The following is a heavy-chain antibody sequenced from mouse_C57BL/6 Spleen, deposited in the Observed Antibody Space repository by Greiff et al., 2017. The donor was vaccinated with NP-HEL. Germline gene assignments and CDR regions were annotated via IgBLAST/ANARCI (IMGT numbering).Heavy chain of an antibody. V-gene: IGHV1-61*01. J-gene: IGHJ2*01. D-gene: IGHD4-1*01. CDR3: ASGELGRRDY. CDR2: IYPSDSET. Sequence: QVQLQQPGAELVRPGSSVKLSCTASGYTFTSYWMDWVKQSPGQGLEWIGNIYPSDSETHYHQKFKDKATLTVDKSSSTACMPLSSLTSEDSAIYDGASGELGRRDYWGQGTTLTVSS. CDR1: GYTFTSYW.